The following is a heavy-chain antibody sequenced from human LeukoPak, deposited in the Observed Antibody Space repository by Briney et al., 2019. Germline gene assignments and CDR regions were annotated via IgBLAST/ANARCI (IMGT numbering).Heavy chain of an antibody. CDR2: INPNSGGT. CDR3: ARDRGYYYDSSGYYEPAY. D-gene: IGHD3-22*01. CDR1: GYTFTGYY. V-gene: IGHV1-2*06. J-gene: IGHJ4*02. Sequence: ASVKVSCKASGYTFTGYYMHWVRQAPGQGLEWMGRINPNSGGTNYAQKFQGRVTMTRETSISTAYMELSMLRSDDTAVYYCARDRGYYYDSSGYYEPAYWGQGTLVTVSS.